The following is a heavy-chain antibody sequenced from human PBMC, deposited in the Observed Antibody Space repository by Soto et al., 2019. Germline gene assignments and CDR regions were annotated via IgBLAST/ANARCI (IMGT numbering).Heavy chain of an antibody. V-gene: IGHV3-23*01. Sequence: GGSLRLSCAASGFTFSSYAMSWVRQAPGKGLEWVSAISGSGGSTYYADSVKGRLSISRDNAKNTLYLQMNSLRVEDTAVYYYVRGDGDYHDGNGYLGRHWGQGTLVTVSS. J-gene: IGHJ4*02. CDR3: VRGDGDYHDGNGYLGRH. D-gene: IGHD5-18*01. CDR2: ISGSGGST. CDR1: GFTFSSYA.